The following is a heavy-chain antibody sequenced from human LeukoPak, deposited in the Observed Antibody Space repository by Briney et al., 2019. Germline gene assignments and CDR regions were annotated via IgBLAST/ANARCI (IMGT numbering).Heavy chain of an antibody. J-gene: IGHJ6*02. D-gene: IGHD2-2*01. Sequence: SETLSLTCTVSGGSISSYYWSWIRQPPGKGLEWIGYIYYSGSTNYNPSLKSRVTISVDTSKNQFSLKLSSVTAADTAVYYCARYERYCSSTSCPRGMDVWGQGTTVTVSS. CDR1: GGSISSYY. V-gene: IGHV4-59*08. CDR2: IYYSGST. CDR3: ARYERYCSSTSCPRGMDV.